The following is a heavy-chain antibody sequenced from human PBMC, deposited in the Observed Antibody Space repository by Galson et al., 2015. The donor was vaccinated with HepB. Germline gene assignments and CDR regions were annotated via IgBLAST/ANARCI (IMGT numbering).Heavy chain of an antibody. Sequence: SVKVSCKASGYTFTGYYMHWVRQAPGQGLEWMGRINPSSGGTNYAQKFQGRVTMTRDTSISTAYMELSGLKSDDTAIYYCARDSRDLRSFYYDGMDAWGQGTTITVSS. CDR2: INPSSGGT. J-gene: IGHJ6*02. V-gene: IGHV1-2*06. D-gene: IGHD4-17*01. CDR1: GYTFTGYY. CDR3: ARDSRDLRSFYYDGMDA.